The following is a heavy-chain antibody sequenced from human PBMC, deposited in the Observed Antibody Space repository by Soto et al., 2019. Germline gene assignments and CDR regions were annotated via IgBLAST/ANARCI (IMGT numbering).Heavy chain of an antibody. CDR3: TPLAQKYSSGWYEFSD. V-gene: IGHV3-15*07. CDR2: IKSKTDGGTT. D-gene: IGHD6-19*01. Sequence: EVQLVESGGGLVKPGGSLRLSCAASGFTFSNVWMNWVRQAPGKGLEWVGRIKSKTDGGTTDYAAPVKGRFTISRDDSKNTLYLEMNSLKTEDTAVYYYTPLAQKYSSGWYEFSDWGQGTLVTVSS. CDR1: GFTFSNVW. J-gene: IGHJ4*02.